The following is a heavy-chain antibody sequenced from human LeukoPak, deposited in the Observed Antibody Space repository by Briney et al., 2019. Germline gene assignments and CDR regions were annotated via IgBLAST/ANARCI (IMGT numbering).Heavy chain of an antibody. J-gene: IGHJ4*02. CDR1: GGSFSGCY. Sequence: SVTLSLPCAVCGGSFSGCYWRWIRQPPGKGLEWIGEINHSGSTNYNPSLKSRVSISVATSKNQFSLKLSSVTAADTAVYYCATGGDSTPYYFDYWGQGTLVTVSS. V-gene: IGHV4-34*01. CDR3: ATGGDSTPYYFDY. CDR2: INHSGST.